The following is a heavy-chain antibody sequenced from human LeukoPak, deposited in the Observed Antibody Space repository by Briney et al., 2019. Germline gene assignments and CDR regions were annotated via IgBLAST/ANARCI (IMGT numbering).Heavy chain of an antibody. V-gene: IGHV1-2*02. CDR1: GYTFTGYY. CDR3: AREEGSYPESLDY. D-gene: IGHD1-26*01. Sequence: ASVKVSCKASGYTFTGYYIHWVRQAPGQGFEWMGWINPNSGDTNYAQKFQGRVTMTRDTSISTAYMELNRLTSDDTAVYYCAREEGSYPESLDYWGQGTLVTVSS. J-gene: IGHJ4*02. CDR2: INPNSGDT.